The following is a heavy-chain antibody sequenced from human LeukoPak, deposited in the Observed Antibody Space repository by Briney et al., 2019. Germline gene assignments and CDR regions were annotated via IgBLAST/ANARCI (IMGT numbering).Heavy chain of an antibody. CDR3: TVFGDSNH. CDR1: GFTFSSYW. V-gene: IGHV3-7*03. D-gene: IGHD4-17*01. J-gene: IGHJ5*02. CDR2: IKQDGSEK. Sequence: GGSLRLSCAASGFTFSSYWMNWVRQAPGKGLEWVANIKQDGSEKYYVDSVKGRFTISRDTSKNTLYLQISSLRVEDTAVYYCTVFGDSNHWGQGTLVTVSS.